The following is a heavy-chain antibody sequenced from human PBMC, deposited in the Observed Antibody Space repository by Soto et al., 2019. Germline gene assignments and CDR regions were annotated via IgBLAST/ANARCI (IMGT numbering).Heavy chain of an antibody. CDR2: ISGSDGST. J-gene: IGHJ4*02. Sequence: EVQLLESGGGLVQPGGSLRLSCAASGFTFSSYSMSWVRQAPGKELEWVSTISGSDGSTYYADSVKGRFTIARDNSKSTLYLQMRSLRAEDTALYYCAKECSSGWYYFDYWGQGTLVTVSS. CDR3: AKECSSGWYYFDY. CDR1: GFTFSSYS. V-gene: IGHV3-23*01. D-gene: IGHD6-19*01.